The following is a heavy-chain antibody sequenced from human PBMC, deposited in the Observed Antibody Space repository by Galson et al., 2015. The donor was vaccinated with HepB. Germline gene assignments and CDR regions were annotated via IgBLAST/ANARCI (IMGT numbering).Heavy chain of an antibody. V-gene: IGHV3-11*06. J-gene: IGHJ3*02. Sequence: SLRLSCAASGFTFSNYYMSWIRQAPGKGLEWISHITSRSIYTNYADSVKGRFNISRDNAKNSLFLQLDSLRAEDTALYYCARDGPNYYDGSGQGAFDIWGQGTMVTVSS. CDR3: ARDGPNYYDGSGQGAFDI. CDR1: GFTFSNYY. D-gene: IGHD3-22*01. CDR2: ITSRSIYT.